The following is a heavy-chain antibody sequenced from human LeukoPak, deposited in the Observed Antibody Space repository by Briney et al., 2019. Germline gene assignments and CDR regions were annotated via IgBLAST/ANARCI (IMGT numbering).Heavy chain of an antibody. J-gene: IGHJ4*02. CDR2: INQDGSQK. CDR3: ARDRPDYGDSSDY. CDR1: GFTFNRYW. V-gene: IGHV3-7*01. D-gene: IGHD4-17*01. Sequence: PGGSLRLSCAASGFTFNRYWMSWVRQAPGKGLEWVANINQDGSQKYYVDSVKGRFTITRDNAEKSLDLQMNSLRAEDTAVYYCARDRPDYGDSSDYWGQGTLVTVSS.